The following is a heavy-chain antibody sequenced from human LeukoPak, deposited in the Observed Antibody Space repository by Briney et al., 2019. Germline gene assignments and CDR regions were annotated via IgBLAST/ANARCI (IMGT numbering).Heavy chain of an antibody. CDR3: ATVPVAGENQDY. CDR1: GYTLTELS. V-gene: IGHV1-24*01. CDR2: FDPEDGET. J-gene: IGHJ4*02. D-gene: IGHD6-19*01. Sequence: ASVKVSCKVSGYTLTELSMHWVRQAPGNGLEWMGGFDPEDGETIYAQKFQGRVTMTEDTSTDTAYMELSSLRSEDTAVYYCATVPVAGENQDYWGRGTLVTVSS.